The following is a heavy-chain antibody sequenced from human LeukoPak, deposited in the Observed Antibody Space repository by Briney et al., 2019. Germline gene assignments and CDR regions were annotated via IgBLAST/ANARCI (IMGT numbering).Heavy chain of an antibody. CDR1: GFTLSSYS. CDR3: STAKFDY. CDR2: ISLSSSTI. V-gene: IGHV3-48*01. Sequence: GGSLRLSCAAPGFTLSSYSVNWVRQAPGKGLEWISYISLSSSTIYYADSVKGRITISRDNAKNSLYLQMNSLRAEDTAVYYCSTAKFDYWGRGTLVTVSS. J-gene: IGHJ4*02.